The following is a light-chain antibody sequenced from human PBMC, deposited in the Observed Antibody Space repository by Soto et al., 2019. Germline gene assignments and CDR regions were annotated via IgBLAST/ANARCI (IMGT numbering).Light chain of an antibody. CDR1: SSDVGGYNY. J-gene: IGLJ1*01. CDR2: DVS. CDR3: SSYTSSSTLDV. V-gene: IGLV2-14*01. Sequence: QSVLTQPASVSGSSGQSITISCTGTSSDVGGYNYVSWYQQHPGKAPKLMIYDVSNRPSGVSNRFSGSKSGNTASLTISGLQAEDEADYYCSSYTSSSTLDVFGTGTKLTVL.